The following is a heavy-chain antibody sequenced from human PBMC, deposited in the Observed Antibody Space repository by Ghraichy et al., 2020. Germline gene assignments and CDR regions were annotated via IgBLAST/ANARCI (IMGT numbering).Heavy chain of an antibody. J-gene: IGHJ3*01. V-gene: IGHV4-31*03. CDR1: GGSISTGGSY. Sequence: SETLSLTCSVSGGSISTGGSYWSWIRQPPGKGLEWIGYISYSGSTYYSPSLQSRVTISIDRAKNQFSLNLNSVTAADTAVYHCARSDNYCGSTSCHRGFGAIVFRGQGTIVTVAS. CDR3: ARSDNYCGSTSCHRGFGAIVF. D-gene: IGHD2-2*01. CDR2: ISYSGST.